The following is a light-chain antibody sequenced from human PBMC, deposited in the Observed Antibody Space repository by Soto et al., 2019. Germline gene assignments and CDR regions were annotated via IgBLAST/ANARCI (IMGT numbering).Light chain of an antibody. J-gene: IGLJ1*01. CDR3: CSYAGTSPDV. Sequence: QSALTQPASVSGSPRQSITLSCTGTSSDVGSYNLVSWYQQHPGKAPKLMIYEVSKRPSGVSNRFSASKSGITASLTISGLQAEDEADYYCCSYAGTSPDVFGTGTKVTV. CDR2: EVS. V-gene: IGLV2-23*02. CDR1: SSDVGSYNL.